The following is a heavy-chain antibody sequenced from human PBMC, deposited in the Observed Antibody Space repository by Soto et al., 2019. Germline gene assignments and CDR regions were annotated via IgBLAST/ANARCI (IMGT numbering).Heavy chain of an antibody. CDR3: ARGRLGSGTANDH. CDR1: GFTFSNYW. Sequence: EVQLVESGGGLVQPGGSLILSCAASGFTFSNYWMVWVRQAPRKGLVWVSRIIGDGRYTTYADSVKGRFTISRDNAKNTVYLEMNSLIDEDTTVDYCARGRLGSGTANDHWGKGTLVTVSS. D-gene: IGHD3-10*01. CDR2: IIGDGRYT. J-gene: IGHJ4*02. V-gene: IGHV3-74*03.